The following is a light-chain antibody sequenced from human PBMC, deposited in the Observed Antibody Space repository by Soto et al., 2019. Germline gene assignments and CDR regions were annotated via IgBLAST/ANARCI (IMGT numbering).Light chain of an antibody. CDR1: QSITSH. CDR2: GSS. CDR3: QQSYNTPLT. J-gene: IGKJ4*01. Sequence: DIQMTQSPSSLSASVGDRVTITCRASQSITSHLNWYQQKPGEAPKVLIYGSSSLHSGVPSRFSGSGSGTDFTLTISSLPPDDFATYYCQQSYNTPLTFGGGTMVEI. V-gene: IGKV1-39*01.